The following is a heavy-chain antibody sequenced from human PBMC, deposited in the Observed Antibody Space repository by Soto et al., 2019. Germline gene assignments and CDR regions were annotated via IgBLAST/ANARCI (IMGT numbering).Heavy chain of an antibody. Sequence: GGSLRLSCAASGFTFSSYAMSWVRQAPGKGLEWVSAISGSGGSTYYADSVKGRFTISRDNSKNKLYLQMNSLRAEDTAVYYCAKLSGFDWLPSYYYYMDVWGKGTTVTVSS. CDR1: GFTFSSYA. V-gene: IGHV3-23*01. D-gene: IGHD3-9*01. J-gene: IGHJ6*03. CDR3: AKLSGFDWLPSYYYYMDV. CDR2: ISGSGGST.